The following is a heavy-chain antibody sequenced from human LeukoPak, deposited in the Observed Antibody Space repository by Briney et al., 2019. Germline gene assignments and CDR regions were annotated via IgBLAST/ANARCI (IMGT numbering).Heavy chain of an antibody. CDR1: GGTFRGYY. Sequence: SETLSLTCAVYGGTFRGYYWSWIRQPPGKGLEWIGEIHYTGAINYKPSLKSRVTISGDPSKNQVSLRVYSVTAADTAVYYCARGVLGPYYFDLWGRGTLVTVSS. CDR2: IHYTGAI. V-gene: IGHV4-34*01. J-gene: IGHJ2*01. D-gene: IGHD7-27*01. CDR3: ARGVLGPYYFDL.